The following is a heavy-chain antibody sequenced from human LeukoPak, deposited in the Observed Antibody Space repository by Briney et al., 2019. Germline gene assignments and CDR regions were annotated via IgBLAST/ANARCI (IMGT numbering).Heavy chain of an antibody. D-gene: IGHD3-16*01. CDR2: ISNDGTTK. CDR3: ARDRAVGVMIAFDI. CDR1: GFTFSSYG. J-gene: IGHJ3*02. Sequence: TGRSLRLSCAASGFTFSSYGMHWVRQAPGKGLEWVAFISNDGTTKYYADSVKGRFTISRDNAKNSLYLQMNSLRAEDTAVYYCARDRAVGVMIAFDIWGQGTTVTVSS. V-gene: IGHV3-30*03.